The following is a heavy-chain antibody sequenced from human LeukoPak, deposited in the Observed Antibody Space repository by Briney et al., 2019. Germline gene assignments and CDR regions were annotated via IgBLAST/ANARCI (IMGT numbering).Heavy chain of an antibody. Sequence: TSETLSLTCTVSGGSISSGDYYWSWIRQPPGKGLGWIGYIYYSGSTYYNPSLKSRATISVDTSKNQFSLKLSSVTAADTAVYYCARVFSHYYDSKDGMDVWGQGTTVTVSS. J-gene: IGHJ6*02. V-gene: IGHV4-30-4*01. CDR3: ARVFSHYYDSKDGMDV. CDR2: IYYSGST. D-gene: IGHD3-22*01. CDR1: GGSISSGDYY.